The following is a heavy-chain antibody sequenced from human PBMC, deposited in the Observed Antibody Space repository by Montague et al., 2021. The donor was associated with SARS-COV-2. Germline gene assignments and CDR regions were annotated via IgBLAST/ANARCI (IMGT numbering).Heavy chain of an antibody. CDR1: GFIFSSYE. J-gene: IGHJ6*02. Sequence: SRSLSFSASGFIFSSYEMNWVRQAPGKGLEWISYISSSGGGSTKHYTDSVKGRLTISRDNAKNSLYLQMNSLRAEDTAIYYCARDRDWDDWCGMDVWGQGTTVTVSS. D-gene: IGHD2-21*01. CDR2: ISSSGGGSTK. CDR3: ARDRDWDDWCGMDV. V-gene: IGHV3-48*03.